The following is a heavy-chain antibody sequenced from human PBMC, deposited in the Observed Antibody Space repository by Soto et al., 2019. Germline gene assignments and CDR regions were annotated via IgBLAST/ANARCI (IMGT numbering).Heavy chain of an antibody. CDR3: ARHPIYPTDYDFWGGYYTPCLFDI. Sequence: QLQLQESGPGLVKPSETLSLTCTVSGGSISSSSYYWGWIRQPPGKGLEWIGSIYYSGSTYYNPSLKSRLTIPVDTSNYHLSLMLSSVTAADTAVYYCARHPIYPTDYDFWGGYYTPCLFDIWGQGTMVTVSS. D-gene: IGHD3-3*01. V-gene: IGHV4-39*01. CDR2: IYYSGST. J-gene: IGHJ3*02. CDR1: GGSISSSSYY.